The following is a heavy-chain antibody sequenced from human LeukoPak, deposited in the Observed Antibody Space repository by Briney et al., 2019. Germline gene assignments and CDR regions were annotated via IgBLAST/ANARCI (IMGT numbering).Heavy chain of an antibody. V-gene: IGHV1-69*13. CDR3: ARGETNSGSHHAFDI. CDR1: GGTFSSYA. Sequence: GASVKVSCKAPGGTFSSYAISWVRQAPGQGLEWMGGIIPIFGTANYAQKFQGRVTITADESTSTAYMELSSLRSEDTAVYYCARGETNSGSHHAFDIWGQGTMVTVSS. D-gene: IGHD1-26*01. J-gene: IGHJ3*02. CDR2: IIPIFGTA.